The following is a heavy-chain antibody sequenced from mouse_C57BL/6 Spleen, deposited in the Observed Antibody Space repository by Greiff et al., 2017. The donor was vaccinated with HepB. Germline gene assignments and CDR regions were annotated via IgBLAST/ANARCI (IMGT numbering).Heavy chain of an antibody. V-gene: IGHV2-6-1*01. CDR3: ARQTEGGYYSPMDY. CDR2: IWSDGST. J-gene: IGHJ4*01. Sequence: VKLMESGPGLVAPSQSLSITCTVSGFSLTSYGVHWVRQPPGKGLEWLVVIWSDGSTTYNSALKSRLSISKDNSKSQVFLKMNSLQTDDTAMYYCARQTEGGYYSPMDYWGQGTSVTVSS. D-gene: IGHD2-2*01. CDR1: GFSLTSYG.